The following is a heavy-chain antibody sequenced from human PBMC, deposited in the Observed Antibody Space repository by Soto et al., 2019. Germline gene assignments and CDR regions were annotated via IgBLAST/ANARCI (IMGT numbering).Heavy chain of an antibody. J-gene: IGHJ5*02. CDR1: GYTFINFD. Sequence: QVQLVQSGAEVKETGASVRVSCKASGYTFINFDISWVRQAAGQGLDWLGWMNPGSGKTGYASKFKGRVAMTRDASTVTSHLELSSLTSDDSAVYYCARMASAGTLHWFDPWGQGTLVTVSS. D-gene: IGHD6-13*01. V-gene: IGHV1-8*02. CDR2: MNPGSGKT. CDR3: ARMASAGTLHWFDP.